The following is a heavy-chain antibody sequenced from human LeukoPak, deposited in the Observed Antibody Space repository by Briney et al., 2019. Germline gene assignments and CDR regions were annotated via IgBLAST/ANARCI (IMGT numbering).Heavy chain of an antibody. Sequence: SVKVSCKASRGTFSSYGISWVRQAPGQGLEWMGGVIAIFGRVKYGQKFQGRATITTDESTSTAYMELSSLTSGDTGVYYCARGELGDSSGFSFFDYWGQGTLVTVSS. CDR2: VIAIFGRV. J-gene: IGHJ4*02. D-gene: IGHD3-22*01. V-gene: IGHV1-69*05. CDR3: ARGELGDSSGFSFFDY. CDR1: RGTFSSYG.